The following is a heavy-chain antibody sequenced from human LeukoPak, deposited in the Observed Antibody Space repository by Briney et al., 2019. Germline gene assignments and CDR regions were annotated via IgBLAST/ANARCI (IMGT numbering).Heavy chain of an antibody. CDR2: IRDSGSST. CDR1: GFTFSSYA. V-gene: IGHV3-23*01. Sequence: GGSLRLSCAASGFTFSSYAMSWVRQAPGKGLEWVSAIRDSGSSTHYADSVKGRFTTSRDNSKNTLYLQMNSLRAEDTAVYYCAREDHGMDVWGQGTTVTVSS. J-gene: IGHJ6*02. CDR3: AREDHGMDV.